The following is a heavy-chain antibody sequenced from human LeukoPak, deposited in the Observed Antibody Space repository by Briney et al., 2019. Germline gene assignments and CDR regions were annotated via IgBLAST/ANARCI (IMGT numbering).Heavy chain of an antibody. V-gene: IGHV3-7*01. J-gene: IGHJ1*01. CDR2: IKRDGSEE. D-gene: IGHD6-13*01. CDR3: ATPAAGPGAEYSLY. Sequence: PGGSLRLSCAGSGFTFSSYWMSWVRQAPGKGLEWVASIKRDGSEEYYVDSVKGRFTISRDNAKNSVYLQMNSLKVEDTAVYYCATPAAGPGAEYSLYWGQGTLVIVSS. CDR1: GFTFSSYW.